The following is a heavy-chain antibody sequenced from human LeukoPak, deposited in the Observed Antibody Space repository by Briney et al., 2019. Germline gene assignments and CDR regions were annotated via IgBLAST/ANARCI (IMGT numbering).Heavy chain of an antibody. V-gene: IGHV3-43*02. J-gene: IGHJ4*02. CDR3: AKASSGSSSRPIDY. D-gene: IGHD3-10*01. CDR1: GFTFHDYA. CDR2: ISGDGGSA. Sequence: GGSLRLSCVASGFTFHDYAMSWVRQVPGKGLEWVSLISGDGGSASYAGSVKGRFTIYRDNSKISLYLQMNSLRTEDTAFYYCAKASSGSSSRPIDYWGQGTLVTVSS.